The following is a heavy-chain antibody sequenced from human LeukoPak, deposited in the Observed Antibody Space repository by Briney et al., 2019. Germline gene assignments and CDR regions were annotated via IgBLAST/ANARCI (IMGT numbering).Heavy chain of an antibody. CDR1: GFTFSNFW. V-gene: IGHV3-7*01. Sequence: GESLRLSCTASGFTFSNFWMGWVRQAPGKGLEWVANIKQDETEKFYLGSVKGRFTISRDNAKNSLYLQMNSLRAEDTAVYYCARDAQDIVVVPAAGAGYGMDVWGQGTTVTVSS. D-gene: IGHD2-2*01. CDR3: ARDAQDIVVVPAAGAGYGMDV. CDR2: IKQDETEK. J-gene: IGHJ6*02.